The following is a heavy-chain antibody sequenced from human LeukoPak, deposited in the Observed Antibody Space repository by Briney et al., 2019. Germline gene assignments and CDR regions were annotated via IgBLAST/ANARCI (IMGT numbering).Heavy chain of an antibody. CDR3: ARDRVAAAGTGGYYGMDV. D-gene: IGHD6-13*01. V-gene: IGHV1-69*04. CDR1: GGTFSSYA. Sequence: GSSVEVSCKASGGTFSSYAISWVRQAPGQGLEWMGRIIPILGIANYAQKFQGRVTITADKSTSTAYMELSSLRSEDTAVYYCARDRVAAAGTGGYYGMDVWGQGTTVTVSS. CDR2: IIPILGIA. J-gene: IGHJ6*02.